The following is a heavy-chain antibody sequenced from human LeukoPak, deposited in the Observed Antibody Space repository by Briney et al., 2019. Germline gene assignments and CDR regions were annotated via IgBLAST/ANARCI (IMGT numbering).Heavy chain of an antibody. V-gene: IGHV4-39*01. CDR3: ARPIAVAGLRYFHH. D-gene: IGHD6-19*01. Sequence: SETLSLTCTVSGDSISSSSYYWGWIRQPPGKGLEWIGSVSYSGNTYYNPSLESRVTIFVDTSKNRFSLKLSSVTAADTAVYYCARPIAVAGLRYFHHWGQGTLVTVSS. J-gene: IGHJ1*01. CDR2: VSYSGNT. CDR1: GDSISSSSYY.